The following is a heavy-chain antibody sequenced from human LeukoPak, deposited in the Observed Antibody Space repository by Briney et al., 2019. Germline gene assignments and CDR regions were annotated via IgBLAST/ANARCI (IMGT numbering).Heavy chain of an antibody. CDR3: AFRADTVVLAATFAFDI. J-gene: IGHJ3*02. CDR2: ISSRSNNI. CDR1: GFTFSKYS. Sequence: GGSLRLSCAASGFTFSKYSMNWVRQAPGKGLEWVSYISSRSNNIYNADSVKGRFTISRDNAKNSLYLQMNSLRAEDTAVYYRAFRADTVVLAATFAFDIWGQGTMVTVSS. V-gene: IGHV3-48*01. D-gene: IGHD2-2*01.